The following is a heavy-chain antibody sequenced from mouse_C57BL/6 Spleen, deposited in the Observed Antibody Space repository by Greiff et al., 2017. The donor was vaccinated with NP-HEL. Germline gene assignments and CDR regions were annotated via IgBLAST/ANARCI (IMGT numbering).Heavy chain of an antibody. V-gene: IGHV1-52*01. CDR3: ARRGGYGNYVNAMDY. D-gene: IGHD2-1*01. CDR1: GYTFTSYW. CDR2: IDPSDSET. J-gene: IGHJ4*01. Sequence: QVQLQQPGAELVRPGSSVKLSCKASGYTFTSYWMHWVKQRPIQGLEWIGNIDPSDSETHYNQKFKDKATLTVDKSSSTAYMQLSSLTSEDSAVYYCARRGGYGNYVNAMDYWGQGTSVTVSS.